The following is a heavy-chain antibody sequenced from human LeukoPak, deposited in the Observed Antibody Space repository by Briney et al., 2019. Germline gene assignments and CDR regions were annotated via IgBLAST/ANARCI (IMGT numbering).Heavy chain of an antibody. CDR3: AKASWVSTADAVL. D-gene: IGHD3-16*01. J-gene: IGHJ4*02. V-gene: IGHV3-23*01. CDR1: GFTFSSYA. CDR2: LRGNGDA. Sequence: GGSLRLSCVASGFTFSSYAMSWVRETPARGLGWVSSLRGNGDAFYADSVKGRFTLSRDESRNTVYLQLNKLRVEDTAIYYCAKASWVSTADAVLWGQETVVTVSS.